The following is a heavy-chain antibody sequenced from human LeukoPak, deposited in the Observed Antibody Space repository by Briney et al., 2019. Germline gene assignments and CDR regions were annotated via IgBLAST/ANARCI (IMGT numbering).Heavy chain of an antibody. D-gene: IGHD2-15*01. CDR1: GYSFTSYW. CDR2: IYPGDSDT. CDR3: ARQEYCSGGSCYTWFDP. J-gene: IGHJ5*02. Sequence: SGESLKISCKGSGYSFTSYWIGWVRQMPGKGLEWMGIIYPGDSDTRYSPSFQGQVTISADKSISTAYLQWSSLKASDTAMYYCARQEYCSGGSCYTWFDPWGQGTLVTVSS. V-gene: IGHV5-51*01.